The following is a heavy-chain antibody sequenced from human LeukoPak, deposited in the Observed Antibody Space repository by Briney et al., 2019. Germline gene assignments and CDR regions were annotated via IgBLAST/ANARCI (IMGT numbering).Heavy chain of an antibody. V-gene: IGHV1-24*01. J-gene: IGHJ4*02. Sequence: ASVKVSCKVSGYTLTELSMHWVRQAPGKGLEWMGGFDPEDGETIYAQKFQGRVTMTEDTSTDTAYMELSSLRSEDTAVYYCAKDRLGSVATDYWGQGTLVTVSS. D-gene: IGHD5-12*01. CDR1: GYTLTELS. CDR2: FDPEDGET. CDR3: AKDRLGSVATDY.